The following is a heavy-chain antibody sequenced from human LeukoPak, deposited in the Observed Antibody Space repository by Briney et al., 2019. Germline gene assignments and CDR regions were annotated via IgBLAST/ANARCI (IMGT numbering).Heavy chain of an antibody. CDR1: DASVSGYY. Sequence: PSETLSLTCTVSDASVSGYYWSWIRLPAGKGLEWIGRLYNNGSTNYNPSLKSRVTISVDTSKNQFSLKLSSVTAADTAVYYCAREPPDFWSGYFLNYWFDPWGQGTLVTVSS. CDR2: LYNNGST. J-gene: IGHJ5*02. D-gene: IGHD3-3*01. V-gene: IGHV4-4*07. CDR3: AREPPDFWSGYFLNYWFDP.